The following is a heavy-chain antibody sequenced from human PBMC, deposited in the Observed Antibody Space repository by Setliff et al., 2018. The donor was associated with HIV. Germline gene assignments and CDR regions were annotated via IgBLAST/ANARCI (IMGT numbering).Heavy chain of an antibody. CDR2: INHSGST. CDR3: ARLTTTYYYDSSAYYHPV. V-gene: IGHV4-34*01. Sequence: PSETLSLTCAVYGGSFSGYYWGWIRQPPGKGLEWIGEINHSGSTNYNPSLKSRVTISVDTSKNQFSLKLSSVTAADTAVFYCARLTTTYYYDSSAYYHPVWGQGTLVTSPQ. D-gene: IGHD3-22*01. CDR1: GGSFSGYY. J-gene: IGHJ4*02.